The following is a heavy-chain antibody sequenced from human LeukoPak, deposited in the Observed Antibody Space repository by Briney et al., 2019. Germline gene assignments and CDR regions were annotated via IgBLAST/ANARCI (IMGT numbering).Heavy chain of an antibody. CDR1: GYRFTDYY. CDR3: ARGVFGGHPSEYYMDV. D-gene: IGHD3-16*01. J-gene: IGHJ6*03. Sequence: ASVKVSCKASGYRFTDYYMFWVRQAPGQGLEWMGWINPNSGGKVYAQKFQGRVSMTGDTSITTAYLELSSLRSDDTAVYYCARGVFGGHPSEYYMDVWGKGTTVTVSS. V-gene: IGHV1-2*02. CDR2: INPNSGGK.